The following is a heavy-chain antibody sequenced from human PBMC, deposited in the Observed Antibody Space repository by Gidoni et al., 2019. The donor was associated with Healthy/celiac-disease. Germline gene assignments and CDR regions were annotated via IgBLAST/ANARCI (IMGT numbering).Heavy chain of an antibody. CDR2: ISGSGGSN. Sequence: EVQLLESGGGLVQPGGSLRLSCAASGFTFSSYAMSWVRQAPGKGLEGVSAISGSGGSNYYADSVKGRFTISRDNSKNTLYLQMNSLRAEDTAVYYCAKVDIVVVPAAIRYWGQGTLVTVSS. J-gene: IGHJ4*02. CDR3: AKVDIVVVPAAIRY. V-gene: IGHV3-23*01. D-gene: IGHD2-2*02. CDR1: GFTFSSYA.